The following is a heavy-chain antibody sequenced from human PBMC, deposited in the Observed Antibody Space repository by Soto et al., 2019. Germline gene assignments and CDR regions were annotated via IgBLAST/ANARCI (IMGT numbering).Heavy chain of an antibody. CDR2: IIPLFGTA. CDR1: GGTFSSYA. J-gene: IGHJ6*02. CDR3: ASTAMDPYYYYYGMDV. D-gene: IGHD5-18*01. Sequence: SVKVSCKASGGTFSSYAIDWVRQAPGQGLEWMGGIIPLFGTANYAQKFQGRVTITADESTSTAYMELSSLRSEDTAVYYCASTAMDPYYYYYGMDVWGQGTTVTVSS. V-gene: IGHV1-69*13.